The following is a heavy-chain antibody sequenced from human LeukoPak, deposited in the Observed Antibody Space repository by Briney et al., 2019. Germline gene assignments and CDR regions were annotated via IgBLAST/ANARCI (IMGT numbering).Heavy chain of an antibody. D-gene: IGHD1-26*01. CDR1: GVSISSYY. J-gene: IGHJ4*02. V-gene: IGHV4-59*01. Sequence: PSETLSLTCSVSGVSISSYYWSWIRQPPGKGLEWIGYMHYSGSTNYNPSLKSRVTISLDTSKNQFSLKLSSVTAADTAVYYCARVNKIWEYFDYWGRGTLVTVSS. CDR3: ARVNKIWEYFDY. CDR2: MHYSGST.